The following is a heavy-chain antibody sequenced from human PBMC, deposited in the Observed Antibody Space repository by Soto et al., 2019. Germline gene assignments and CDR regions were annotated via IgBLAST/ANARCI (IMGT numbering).Heavy chain of an antibody. CDR3: ARGQAAAGQNDDAFDI. V-gene: IGHV1-2*04. CDR1: GYTFTGYY. D-gene: IGHD6-13*01. J-gene: IGHJ3*02. Sequence: ASVKVSCKASGYTFTGYYMHWVRQAPGQGLEWMGWINPNSGGTNYAQKFQGWVTMTRDTSISTAYMELSRLRSDDTAVYYCARGQAAAGQNDDAFDIWGQGTMVTVSS. CDR2: INPNSGGT.